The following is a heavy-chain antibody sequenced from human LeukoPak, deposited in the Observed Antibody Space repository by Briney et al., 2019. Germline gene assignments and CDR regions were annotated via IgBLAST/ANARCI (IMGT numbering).Heavy chain of an antibody. D-gene: IGHD3-22*01. V-gene: IGHV3-23*01. CDR3: AKDVSASEYYYDSSGYSDY. Sequence: GGSLRLSCGASGFTFSSYAMSWVRQAPGKGLEWVSAISGSGGSTYYADSVKGRFTISRDNSKNTLYLQMNSLRAEDTAVYYCAKDVSASEYYYDSSGYSDYWGQGTLVTVSS. CDR1: GFTFSSYA. J-gene: IGHJ4*02. CDR2: ISGSGGST.